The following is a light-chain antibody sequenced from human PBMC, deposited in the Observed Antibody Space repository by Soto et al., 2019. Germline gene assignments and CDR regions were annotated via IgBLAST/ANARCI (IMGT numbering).Light chain of an antibody. J-gene: IGKJ1*01. CDR1: QSVSNN. V-gene: IGKV3D-15*02. CDR2: GAS. CDR3: QQYNDSPT. Sequence: EIVMTQSPATLSLSPGERATLSCRASQSVSNNLAWYEQKPGQAPRLLIYGASTRAAGIPARFSGSGSGTDFTLTISSLQSEDFALYYCQQYNDSPTFGQGTKVEIK.